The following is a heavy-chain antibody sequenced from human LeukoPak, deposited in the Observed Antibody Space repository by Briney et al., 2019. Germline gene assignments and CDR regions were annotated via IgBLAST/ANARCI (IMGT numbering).Heavy chain of an antibody. V-gene: IGHV3-23*01. D-gene: IGHD3-22*01. CDR1: GFAFSGYA. CDR2: ISGSGDFT. J-gene: IGHJ4*02. CDR3: MKPYCDDHSGYYSGSYYFNY. Sequence: GGSLRLSCAASGFAFSGYAMSWVRQAPGKGLEWVSAISGSGDFTYYADSVKGRFTISRDNSKNTLYLQMNSLRAEDTAVYYCMKPYCDDHSGYYSGSYYFNYWGQGTLVTVSS.